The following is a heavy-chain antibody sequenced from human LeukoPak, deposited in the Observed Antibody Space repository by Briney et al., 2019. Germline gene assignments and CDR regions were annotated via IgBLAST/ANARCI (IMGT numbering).Heavy chain of an antibody. V-gene: IGHV3-48*01. Sequence: PGGSLRLSCAASGFTFSSYSMNWVRQAPGKGLEWVSYISSSSSTIYYADSVEGRFTISRDNAKNSLYLQMNSLGAEDTAVYYCARGKQYPEAFDIWGQGTMVTVSS. CDR2: ISSSSSTI. CDR3: ARGKQYPEAFDI. J-gene: IGHJ3*02. CDR1: GFTFSSYS. D-gene: IGHD2-2*01.